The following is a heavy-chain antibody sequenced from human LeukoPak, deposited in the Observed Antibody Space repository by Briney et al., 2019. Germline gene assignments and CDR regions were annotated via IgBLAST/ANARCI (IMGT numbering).Heavy chain of an antibody. Sequence: PSETLSLTCTVSGGSIISYYWSWIRQPPGKVLEWIGYIYYSGSTNYNPSLKSRVTISVDTSKNQFSLKLSSVTAADTAVYYCARERMITFGGGYYGMDVWGQGTTVTVSS. D-gene: IGHD3-16*01. J-gene: IGHJ6*02. CDR1: GGSIISYY. CDR3: ARERMITFGGGYYGMDV. V-gene: IGHV4-59*01. CDR2: IYYSGST.